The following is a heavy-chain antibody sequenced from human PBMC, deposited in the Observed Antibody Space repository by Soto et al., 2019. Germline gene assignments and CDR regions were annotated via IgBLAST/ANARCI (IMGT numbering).Heavy chain of an antibody. CDR1: GGSISSYY. Sequence: PSETLSLTCTVSGGSISSYYWRWIRQPPGKGLEWIGYIYYSGSTNYNPSLKSRVTISVDTSKNQFSLKLSSVTAADTAVYYCARVIAAAGADLALGYWGQGTLVTVSS. D-gene: IGHD6-13*01. CDR3: ARVIAAAGADLALGY. CDR2: IYYSGST. J-gene: IGHJ4*02. V-gene: IGHV4-59*01.